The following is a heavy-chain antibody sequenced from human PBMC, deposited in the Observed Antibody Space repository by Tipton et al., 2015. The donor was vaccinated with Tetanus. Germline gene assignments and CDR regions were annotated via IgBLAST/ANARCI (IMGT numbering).Heavy chain of an antibody. J-gene: IGHJ4*02. V-gene: IGHV3-30*18. CDR3: AKSTDYYGSGSYYNSHFDY. D-gene: IGHD3-10*01. Sequence: QLVQSGGGVVQPGRSLRLSCAASGFTFSSYGMHWVRQAPGKGLEWVAVISYDGSNKYYADSVKGRSTISRDNSKNTLYLQMNSLRAEDTAVYYCAKSTDYYGSGSYYNSHFDYWGQGTLVTVSS. CDR1: GFTFSSYG. CDR2: ISYDGSNK.